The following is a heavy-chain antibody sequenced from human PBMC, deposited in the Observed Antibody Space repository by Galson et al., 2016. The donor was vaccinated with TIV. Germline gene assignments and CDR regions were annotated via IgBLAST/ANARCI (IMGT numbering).Heavy chain of an antibody. J-gene: IGHJ5*01. CDR1: DYSVSSGYY. CDR3: ASIFGSGRKQYS. V-gene: IGHV4-38-2*02. Sequence: LSLTCTVSDYSVSSGYYWSWIRQSPGKGLQWIGSIYHTGSTYYNPSLKSRVSISADTSQNQFSLIVFSVTAADTAVYYCASIFGSGRKQYSRGQGTLVTVSS. D-gene: IGHD3-10*01. CDR2: IYHTGST.